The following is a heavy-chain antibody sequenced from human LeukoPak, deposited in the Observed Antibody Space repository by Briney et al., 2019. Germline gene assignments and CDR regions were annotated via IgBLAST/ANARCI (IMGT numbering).Heavy chain of an antibody. CDR2: INHSGST. CDR3: ARGLLRFLEWSPGDI. J-gene: IGHJ3*02. Sequence: SETLSLTCAVYGGSFSGYYWSWIRQPPGKGLEWIGEINHSGSTNYNPSLKSRVTISVDTSKNQFSLKLSSVTAADTAVYYCARGLLRFLEWSPGDIWGQGTMVTVSS. D-gene: IGHD3-3*01. CDR1: GGSFSGYY. V-gene: IGHV4-34*01.